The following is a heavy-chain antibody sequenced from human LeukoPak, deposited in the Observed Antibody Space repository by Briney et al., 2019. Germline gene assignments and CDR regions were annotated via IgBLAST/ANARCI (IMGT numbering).Heavy chain of an antibody. CDR3: ARELQGYFDY. D-gene: IGHD4-11*01. Sequence: PGGSLRLSCAASGFTFSSYAMPWVRQAPGKGLEWVAVISYDGSNKYYADSVKGRFTISRDNSKNTLYLQMNSLRAEDTAVYYCARELQGYFDYWGQGTLVTVSS. CDR2: ISYDGSNK. V-gene: IGHV3-30-3*01. CDR1: GFTFSSYA. J-gene: IGHJ4*02.